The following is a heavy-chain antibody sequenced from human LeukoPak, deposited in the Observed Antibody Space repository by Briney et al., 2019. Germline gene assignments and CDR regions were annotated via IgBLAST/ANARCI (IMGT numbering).Heavy chain of an antibody. J-gene: IGHJ4*02. Sequence: ASVKVSCKASGYTFTGYYMHWVRQAPGQGLEWMGWINPNSGGTNYAQKFQGRVTMTRNTSISTAYMELSSLRSEDTAVYCCARGRGFLGDFDYWGQGTLVTVSS. CDR1: GYTFTGYY. CDR2: INPNSGGT. D-gene: IGHD3-10*01. CDR3: ARGRGFLGDFDY. V-gene: IGHV1-2*02.